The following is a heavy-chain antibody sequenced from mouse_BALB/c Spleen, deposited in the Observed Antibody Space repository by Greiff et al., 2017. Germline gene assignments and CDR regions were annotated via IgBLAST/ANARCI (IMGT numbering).Heavy chain of an antibody. Sequence: EVMLVESGGGLVKPGGSLKLSCAASGFTFSSYAMSWVRQTPEKRLEWVATISSGGSYTYYPDSVKGRFTISRDNAKNTLYLQMSSLRSEDTAMYYYARHFYYDYDAYYAMDYWGQGTSVTVSS. CDR2: ISSGGSYT. J-gene: IGHJ4*01. D-gene: IGHD2-4*01. CDR1: GFTFSSYA. V-gene: IGHV5-9-3*01. CDR3: ARHFYYDYDAYYAMDY.